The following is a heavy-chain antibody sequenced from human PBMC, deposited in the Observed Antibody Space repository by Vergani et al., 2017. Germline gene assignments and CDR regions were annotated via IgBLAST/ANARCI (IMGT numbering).Heavy chain of an antibody. V-gene: IGHV4-4*07. D-gene: IGHD2-15*01. J-gene: IGHJ4*02. Sequence: QVQLQESGPGLVKPSETLSLTCTVSGGSISSYYWSWIRQPPGKGLEWIGRIYTSGRTNYNPSLQSRVTMSVDTSKNQFSLKLSSVTAADTAVYYCARGYCSGGSCYVLETYFDYWGQGTLVTVSS. CDR3: ARGYCSGGSCYVLETYFDY. CDR1: GGSISSYY. CDR2: IYTSGRT.